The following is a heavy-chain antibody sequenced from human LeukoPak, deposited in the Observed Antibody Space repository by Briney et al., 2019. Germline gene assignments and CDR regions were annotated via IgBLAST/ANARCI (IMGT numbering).Heavy chain of an antibody. J-gene: IGHJ4*02. D-gene: IGHD3-22*01. CDR2: IIPIFGTA. CDR1: GGTFSSYA. Sequence: ASVKVSCKASGGTFSSYAFSWVRQAPGQGLEWMGGIIPIFGTANYAQKFQGRVTITADESTSTAYMELSSLRSEDTAVYYCARELRGIDSSGYYLHFDYWGQGTLVTVSS. V-gene: IGHV1-69*13. CDR3: ARELRGIDSSGYYLHFDY.